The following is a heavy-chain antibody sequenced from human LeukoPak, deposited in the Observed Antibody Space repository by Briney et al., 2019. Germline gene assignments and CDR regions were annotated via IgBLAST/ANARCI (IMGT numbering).Heavy chain of an antibody. Sequence: ASVKVSCKVSGYTLTELSMHWVRQAPGKGLEWMGGFDPEDGETIYAQKFQGRVTMTEDTSTDTAYMELSSLRSEDTAVYYCAALSIAAAGAYYFDYWGQGTLVTVSS. CDR1: GYTLTELS. J-gene: IGHJ4*02. D-gene: IGHD6-13*01. V-gene: IGHV1-24*01. CDR3: AALSIAAAGAYYFDY. CDR2: FDPEDGET.